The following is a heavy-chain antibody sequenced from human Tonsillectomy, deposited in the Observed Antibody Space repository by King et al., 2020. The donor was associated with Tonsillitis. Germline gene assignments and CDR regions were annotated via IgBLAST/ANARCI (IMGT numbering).Heavy chain of an antibody. CDR1: GFIFSSYA. CDR2: ISGSGGST. D-gene: IGHD3-3*01. Sequence: VQLVESGGGLVQPGGSLRLSCAASGFIFSSYAMSWVRQAPGKGLEWVSAISGSGGSTYYADSEKGRFTISRDNSKNTLYLQMNSLRAEDTAVYYCAKAGDFWSVLVYYYFDYWGQGTLVTVSS. CDR3: AKAGDFWSVLVYYYFDY. V-gene: IGHV3-23*04. J-gene: IGHJ4*02.